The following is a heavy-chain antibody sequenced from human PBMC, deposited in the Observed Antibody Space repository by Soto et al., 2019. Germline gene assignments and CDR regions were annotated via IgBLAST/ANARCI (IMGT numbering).Heavy chain of an antibody. D-gene: IGHD1-26*01. J-gene: IGHJ4*02. CDR1: GGSISTSNW. CDR3: ARGLITGSQYSGGWYYFDS. V-gene: IGHV4-4*02. CDR2: VYRTGST. Sequence: SQILSLTCAVSGGSISTSNWRSWVRQPPGKGLEWIGEVYRTGSTNYNPSLESRLTISVDKSKNQFSLKLTSVTAADTAVYYCARGLITGSQYSGGWYYFDSWGQGTQVTVSS.